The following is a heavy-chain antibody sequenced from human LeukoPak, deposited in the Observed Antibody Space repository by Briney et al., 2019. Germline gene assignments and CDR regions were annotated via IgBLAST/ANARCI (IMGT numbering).Heavy chain of an antibody. D-gene: IGHD3-22*01. CDR2: IYPGDSDT. CDR1: GYSFTNYW. J-gene: IGHJ4*02. V-gene: IGHV5-51*01. CDR3: ARQVGDYYDSSGYSLD. Sequence: GESLKISCKGSGYSFTNYWIDWVRQLPGKGLEWMGIIYPGDSDTRYSPSFQGQVTISADKSISTAYLQWSSLKASDTAMYYCARQVGDYYDSSGYSLDWGQGTLVTVSS.